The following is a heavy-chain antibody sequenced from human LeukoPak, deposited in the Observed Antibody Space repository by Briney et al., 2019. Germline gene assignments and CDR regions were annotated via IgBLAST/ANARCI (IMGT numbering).Heavy chain of an antibody. CDR1: GYTFTGYY. D-gene: IGHD2-15*01. CDR3: ARDAFYCSGGSCYPRDYYYYYYMDV. CDR2: INPNSGGT. V-gene: IGHV1-2*02. Sequence: ASVKVSCKASGYTFTGYYMHWVRQAPGQGLEWMGWINPNSGGTNYAQKFQGRVTMTRDTSISTAHMELSRLRSDDTAVYYCARDAFYCSGGSCYPRDYYYYYYMDVWGKGTTVTVSS. J-gene: IGHJ6*03.